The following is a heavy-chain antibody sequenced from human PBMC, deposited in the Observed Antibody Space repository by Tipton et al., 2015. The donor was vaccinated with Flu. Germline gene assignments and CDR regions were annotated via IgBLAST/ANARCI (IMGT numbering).Heavy chain of an antibody. CDR3: ARLGVMTTADY. CDR1: GYTFTSYY. V-gene: IGHV1-46*01. D-gene: IGHD4-17*01. Sequence: QLVQSGAEVKKPGASVKVSCKASGYTFTSYYMHWVRQAPGQGLEWMGIINPSGGSTSYAQKFQGRVTMTRDTSTSTVYMELSSLRSDDTAVYYCARLGVMTTADYWGQGTLVTVSS. CDR2: INPSGGST. J-gene: IGHJ4*02.